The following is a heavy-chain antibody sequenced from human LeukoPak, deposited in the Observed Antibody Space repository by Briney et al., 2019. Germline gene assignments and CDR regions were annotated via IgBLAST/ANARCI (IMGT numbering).Heavy chain of an antibody. CDR3: TRPSGGWYFDL. CDR1: GFTFGDYA. Sequence: GGSLRLSCTASGFTFGDYAMSWFRQAPGKGLEWVGRIRSKANSYATAYAASVKGRFTISRDDSKNTAYLQMNSLKTEDTAVYYCTRPSGGWYFDLWGRGTLVTVSS. V-gene: IGHV3-73*01. D-gene: IGHD3-16*01. CDR2: IRSKANSYAT. J-gene: IGHJ2*01.